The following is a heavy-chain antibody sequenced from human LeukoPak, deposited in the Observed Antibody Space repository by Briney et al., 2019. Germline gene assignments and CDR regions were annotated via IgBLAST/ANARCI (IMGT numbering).Heavy chain of an antibody. J-gene: IGHJ4*02. CDR2: IYCDDDK. D-gene: IGHD3-22*01. CDR3: AHGSGYYLFDY. V-gene: IGHV2-5*02. Sequence: LALIYCDDDKRYSTSLKSRNIITKDTSKNQVVLTMTNMDPVDTATYYCAHGSGYYLFDYWGQGTLVTVSS.